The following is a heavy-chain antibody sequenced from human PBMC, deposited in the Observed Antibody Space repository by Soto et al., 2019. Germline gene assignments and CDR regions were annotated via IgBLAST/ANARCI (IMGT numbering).Heavy chain of an antibody. CDR2: IKSKTDGGTT. D-gene: IGHD3-16*01. J-gene: IGHJ4*02. Sequence: GGSLRLSCAASGFTFSNAWMNWVRQAPGKGLEWVGRIKSKTDGGTTDYAAPVKGRFTISRDDSKNTLYLQMNSLKTEDTAVYYCTTDGGVWGSLEVDYWGQGTLVTVSS. CDR1: GFTFSNAW. CDR3: TTDGGVWGSLEVDY. V-gene: IGHV3-15*07.